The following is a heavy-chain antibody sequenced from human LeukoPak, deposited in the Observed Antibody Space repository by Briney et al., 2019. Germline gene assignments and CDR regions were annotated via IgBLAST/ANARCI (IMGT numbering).Heavy chain of an antibody. CDR1: GYTFTNYD. CDR3: ARSPGEGYYYYYYMDV. D-gene: IGHD7-27*01. V-gene: IGHV1-8*01. Sequence: GASVKVSCKASGYTFTNYDINWVRQATGQGLEWMGWMNPNSGNTGYGQKFQGRVTITRNTSISTAYMELSSLRSEDTAVYYCARSPGEGYYYYYYMDVWGKGTTVTVSS. CDR2: MNPNSGNT. J-gene: IGHJ6*03.